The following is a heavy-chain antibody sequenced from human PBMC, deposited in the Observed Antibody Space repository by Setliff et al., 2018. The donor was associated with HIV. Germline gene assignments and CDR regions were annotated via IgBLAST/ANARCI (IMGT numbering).Heavy chain of an antibody. CDR1: GESFTDHF. CDR3: ARGREVKRDTYYDYFYMDV. D-gene: IGHD1-26*01. CDR2: INHSGST. J-gene: IGHJ6*03. Sequence: LSLTCAVYGESFTDHFWTWIRQSPGKGLEWLGEINHSGSTNQNPSLKSRFNLSVDTSENQFSLRMNSVTAADTAVYYCARGREVKRDTYYDYFYMDVWSRGTAVTVSS. V-gene: IGHV4-34*01.